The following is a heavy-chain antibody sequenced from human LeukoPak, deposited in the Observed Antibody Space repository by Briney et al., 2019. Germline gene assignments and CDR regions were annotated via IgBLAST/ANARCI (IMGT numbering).Heavy chain of an antibody. CDR3: ARQYRDFYGSGSYAGMDV. CDR2: MYHSGST. V-gene: IGHV4-39*01. Sequence: SETLSLTCTVSGGSISSSDYYWGWIRQPPGKGPEWIGSMYHSGSTYYNPPLKSRLTIPVDTSKNQFSLKLSSVTAADTAVYYCARQYRDFYGSGSYAGMDVWGKGTTVTVSS. J-gene: IGHJ6*04. D-gene: IGHD3-10*01. CDR1: GGSISSSDYY.